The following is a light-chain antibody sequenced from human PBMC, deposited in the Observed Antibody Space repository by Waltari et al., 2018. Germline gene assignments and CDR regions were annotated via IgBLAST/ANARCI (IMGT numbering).Light chain of an antibody. Sequence: EIVLTQSPATLSLSPGERATPSCRASQSIRSYLAWYQQKPGQAPRLLIYYASNRATGVPARFIGSGSGTDFTLTISSLESEDFAFYYCQQRNDWPLTFGGGTKVEIK. V-gene: IGKV3-11*01. J-gene: IGKJ4*01. CDR3: QQRNDWPLT. CDR1: QSIRSY. CDR2: YAS.